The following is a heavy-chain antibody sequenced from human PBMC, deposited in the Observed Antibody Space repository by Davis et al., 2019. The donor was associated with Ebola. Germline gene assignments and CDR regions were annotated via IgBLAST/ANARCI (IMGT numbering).Heavy chain of an antibody. CDR3: ARAPNYDVLTGTSSYYFDY. V-gene: IGHV1-18*04. CDR1: GYTFTSYG. CDR2: ISGFNTNT. D-gene: IGHD3-9*01. Sequence: VKVSCKSSGYTFTSYGLVWVRQAPGLGLEWMGWISGFNTNTSFAQKFQGRVTVSKDTSTNTAYMDLRSLTSDDTAIYYCARAPNYDVLTGTSSYYFDYWGQGTLVTVSS. J-gene: IGHJ4*02.